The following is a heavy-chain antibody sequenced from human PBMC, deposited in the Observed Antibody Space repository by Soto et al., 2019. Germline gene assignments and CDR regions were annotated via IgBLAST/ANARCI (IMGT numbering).Heavy chain of an antibody. D-gene: IGHD1-26*01. CDR2: IYYSGST. CDR3: AREGFPMGWSYYYYYGMDV. V-gene: IGHV4-30-4*01. CDR1: GGSISSGDYY. J-gene: IGHJ6*02. Sequence: LSLTCTVSGGSISSGDYYWSWIRQPPGKGLEWIGYIYYSGSTYYNPSLKSRVTISVDTSKNQFSLKLSSVTAADTAVYYCAREGFPMGWSYYYYYGMDVWGQGTTVTVSS.